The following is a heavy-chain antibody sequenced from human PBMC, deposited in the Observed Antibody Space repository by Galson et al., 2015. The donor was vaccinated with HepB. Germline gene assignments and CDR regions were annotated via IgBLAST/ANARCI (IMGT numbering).Heavy chain of an antibody. Sequence: ETLSLTCTISGGSIRTTSYYWGWIRQPPGKGLEWIGSIENSGSTYYNPSLKSRVTISVDTSKNQFSLRLTSARAADTAAYFCVRHDSTKKKWDSYYTMDVWGQGTTVTVSS. V-gene: IGHV4-39*01. CDR3: VRHDSTKKKWDSYYTMDV. CDR2: IENSGST. CDR1: GGSIRTTSYY. J-gene: IGHJ6*02. D-gene: IGHD1-26*01.